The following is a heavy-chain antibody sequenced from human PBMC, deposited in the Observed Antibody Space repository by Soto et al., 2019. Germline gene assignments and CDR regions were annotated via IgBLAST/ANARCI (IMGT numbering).Heavy chain of an antibody. Sequence: SGHRLVNPTQTLTLTCTFSRFSLPTRGVGVGWIRQPPGTPLERLALICWNDDKRYSPSLKSRLTSTKDTSKNQVVRTMTNMDAVDRATYYGTHSGPTSSLTRGSWFDPGCQGTLVTASS. CDR1: RFSLPTRGVG. J-gene: IGHJ5*02. V-gene: IGHV2-5*01. D-gene: IGHD6-13*01. CDR3: THSGPTSSLTRGSWFDP. CDR2: ICWNDDK.